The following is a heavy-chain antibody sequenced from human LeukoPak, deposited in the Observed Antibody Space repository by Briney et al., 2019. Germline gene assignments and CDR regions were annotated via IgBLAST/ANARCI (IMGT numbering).Heavy chain of an antibody. Sequence: ASVKVSCKASGYNFISYYMHWVRQAPGQGLEWMGIINPSGGTTSYAQKFQGRVTMTRDTSTSTVYMELSSLRSEDTAVYYCARDPIAGAGRGFDHWGQGTLVTVSS. V-gene: IGHV1-46*01. D-gene: IGHD6-19*01. CDR3: ARDPIAGAGRGFDH. J-gene: IGHJ4*02. CDR1: GYNFISYY. CDR2: INPSGGTT.